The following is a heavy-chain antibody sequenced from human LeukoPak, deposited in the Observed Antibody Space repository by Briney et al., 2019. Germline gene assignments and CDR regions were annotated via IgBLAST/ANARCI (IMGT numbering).Heavy chain of an antibody. J-gene: IGHJ5*02. CDR1: GGSLSSYY. Sequence: PSETLSLTCTVSGGSLSSYYWSWVRQPAGKGREWIGRIYTSGSTNYNPSLTSRVTISVDPSKNHFSLKLSSVTAADTAVYYCARDQVYCTNGVCEADWFDPWGQGTLVTVSS. CDR2: IYTSGST. CDR3: ARDQVYCTNGVCEADWFDP. D-gene: IGHD2-8*01. V-gene: IGHV4-4*07.